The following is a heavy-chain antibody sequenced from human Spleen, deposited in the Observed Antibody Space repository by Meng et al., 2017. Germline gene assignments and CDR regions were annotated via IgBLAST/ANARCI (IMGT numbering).Heavy chain of an antibody. Sequence: GGSLRLSCAASGFAFSSYALHWVRRAPGKGLEWVSAIGTGGDTYYADSVMGRFTISRDNAKGTLYLLLNSLRAEDTAVYYCTNDRLSHWGQGTLVTVSS. CDR2: IGTGGDT. CDR1: GFAFSSYA. CDR3: TNDRLSH. D-gene: IGHD1-1*01. V-gene: IGHV3-47*01. J-gene: IGHJ1*01.